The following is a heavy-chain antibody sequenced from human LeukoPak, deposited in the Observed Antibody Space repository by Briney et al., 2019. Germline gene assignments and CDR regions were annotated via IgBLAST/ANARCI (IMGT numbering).Heavy chain of an antibody. V-gene: IGHV3-23*01. D-gene: IGHD4-17*01. CDR1: GFTFSSYA. CDR3: AKDKDTVTPDYYCMDV. J-gene: IGHJ6*02. Sequence: GGSLRLSCAASGFTFSSYAMSWIRQAPGKGLEWVSAISGSGAGTYYADSVKGRFTISRDNSKNTLYLQMNSLRAEDTAVYYCAKDKDTVTPDYYCMDVWGQGTTVTVSS. CDR2: ISGSGAGT.